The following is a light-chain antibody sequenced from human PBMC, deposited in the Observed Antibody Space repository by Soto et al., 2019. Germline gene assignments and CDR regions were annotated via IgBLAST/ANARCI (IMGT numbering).Light chain of an antibody. Sequence: QSALTQPPSASGSPGQSVTISCTGTKNDIGVYDFVSWYQHHPGKAPRLIIYEVVQRPSGVPDRFSGSKSGNTASLTVSGLQAADEADYFCKSYAGSNTYVFGSGTKATVL. J-gene: IGLJ1*01. CDR1: KNDIGVYDF. CDR3: KSYAGSNTYV. CDR2: EVV. V-gene: IGLV2-8*01.